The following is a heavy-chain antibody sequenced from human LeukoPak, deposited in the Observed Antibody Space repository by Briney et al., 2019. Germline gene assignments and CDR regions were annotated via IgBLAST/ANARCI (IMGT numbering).Heavy chain of an antibody. V-gene: IGHV4-59*01. CDR3: ARGGGYNTFDY. D-gene: IGHD5-24*01. CDR2: IFYTGST. Sequence: SETLSLTCTVSGGSISGYYWSWIRQPPGKGLEWIGFIFYTGSTNYNTSLKSRVTISVDTSKNQFSLRLSSVTAADTAVCSCARGGGYNTFDYWGQGTLVTVSS. J-gene: IGHJ4*02. CDR1: GGSISGYY.